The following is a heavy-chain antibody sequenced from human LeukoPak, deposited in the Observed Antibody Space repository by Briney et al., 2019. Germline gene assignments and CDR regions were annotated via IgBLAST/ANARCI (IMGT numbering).Heavy chain of an antibody. CDR2: ITTSSTYI. J-gene: IGHJ4*02. V-gene: IGHV3-21*01. Sequence: GGSLRLSCAASGFTFSSYSMSWVRQAPGKGLEWVSSITTSSTYISYADPVKGRFTISRDNAKNSLYLQMNSLRAEDTAVYYCARGKYSSGWFDYWGQGTLVTVSS. D-gene: IGHD6-19*01. CDR3: ARGKYSSGWFDY. CDR1: GFTFSSYS.